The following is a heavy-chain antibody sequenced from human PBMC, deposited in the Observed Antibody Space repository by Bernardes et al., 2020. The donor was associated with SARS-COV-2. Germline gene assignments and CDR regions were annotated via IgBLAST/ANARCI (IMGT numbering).Heavy chain of an antibody. D-gene: IGHD2-21*01. CDR2: INYSENT. CDR3: GKNAFRCIAANIAWFDP. V-gene: IGHV4-34*01. J-gene: IGHJ5*02. CDR1: GGSFSGNY. Sequence: SETLSLTCAVSGGSFSGNYWSWIRQPPGKGLEWIGEINYSENTNYNPSLKSRVTISVDKSKNQFSLKLSAVTAADTAVYYCGKNAFRCIAANIAWFDPWAQGTLVTVSS.